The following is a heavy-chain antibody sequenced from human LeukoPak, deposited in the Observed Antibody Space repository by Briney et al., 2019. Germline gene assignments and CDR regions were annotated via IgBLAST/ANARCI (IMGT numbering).Heavy chain of an antibody. V-gene: IGHV3-23*01. CDR1: GFTFSSYA. Sequence: PGGSLGLSCAASGFTFSSYAMSWVRQAPGKGLEWVSAISGSGGSTYYADSVKGRFTISRDNSKNTLYLQMNSLRAEDTAVYYCAKDAAKYYDSSGYYSHWGQGTLVTVSS. CDR3: AKDAAKYYDSSGYYSH. D-gene: IGHD3-22*01. J-gene: IGHJ4*02. CDR2: ISGSGGST.